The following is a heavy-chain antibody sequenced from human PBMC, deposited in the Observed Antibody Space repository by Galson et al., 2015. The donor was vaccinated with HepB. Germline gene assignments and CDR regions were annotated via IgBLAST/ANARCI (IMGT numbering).Heavy chain of an antibody. J-gene: IGHJ4*02. CDR2: TYYRSRWYN. D-gene: IGHD5-24*01. V-gene: IGHV6-1*01. Sequence: CAISGDSVSSNSAAWNWIRQSPSRGLEWLGRTYYRSRWYNDYALSVRSRMTINPDTSKNQFSLHLNSVTPEDTAVYYCARDTEMAPYGLWSFDCWGQGTLATVSS. CDR3: ARDTEMAPYGLWSFDC. CDR1: GDSVSSNSAA.